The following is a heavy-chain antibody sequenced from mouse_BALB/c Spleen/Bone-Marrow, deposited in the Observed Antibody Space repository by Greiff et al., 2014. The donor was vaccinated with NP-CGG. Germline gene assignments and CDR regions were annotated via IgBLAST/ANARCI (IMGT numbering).Heavy chain of an antibody. CDR3: ALNWDSAY. CDR2: INNGGTYT. J-gene: IGHJ3*01. Sequence: EVMLVESGGDLVKPGGPLKLSCAASGFTFSSYGMSWVRQTPDKRLEWVATINNGGTYTYYPDSVKGRFAISRDNAKNTLYLQMSSLKSEDTAMYYCALNWDSAYWGQGTLVTVSA. V-gene: IGHV5-6*01. CDR1: GFTFSSYG. D-gene: IGHD4-1*02.